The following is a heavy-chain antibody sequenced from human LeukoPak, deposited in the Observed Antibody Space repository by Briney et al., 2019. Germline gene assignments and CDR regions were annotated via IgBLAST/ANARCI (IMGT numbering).Heavy chain of an antibody. CDR3: AKDLRVARLFGVVRGWRIDAFDI. D-gene: IGHD3-3*01. V-gene: IGHV3-23*01. J-gene: IGHJ3*02. CDR2: ISGSGGST. CDR1: GFTFSSYA. Sequence: GGSLLLSCATSGFTFSSYAMSWVRQAPGKGLEWVSAISGSGGSTYYADSVKGRFTISRDNSKNTLYLQMNSLRAEDTAVYYCAKDLRVARLFGVVRGWRIDAFDIWGQGTLVTVSS.